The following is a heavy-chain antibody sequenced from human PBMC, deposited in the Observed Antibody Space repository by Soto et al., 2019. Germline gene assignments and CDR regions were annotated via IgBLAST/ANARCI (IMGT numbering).Heavy chain of an antibody. CDR1: GGSFSGYY. CDR3: ARARGPRITIFGVGVFDY. V-gene: IGHV4-34*01. D-gene: IGHD3-3*01. CDR2: INHSGST. J-gene: IGHJ4*02. Sequence: SETLSLTCAVYGGSFSGYYWSWIRQPPGKGLEWIGEINHSGSTNYNPSLKSRVTISVDTSKNQFSLKLSSVTAADTAVYYCARARGPRITIFGVGVFDYWGQGTLVTVSS.